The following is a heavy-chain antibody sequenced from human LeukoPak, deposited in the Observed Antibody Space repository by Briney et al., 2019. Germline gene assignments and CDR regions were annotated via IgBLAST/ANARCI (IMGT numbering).Heavy chain of an antibody. CDR2: MFYNEDA. V-gene: IGHV4-59*01. D-gene: IGHD2-21*02. CDR1: GVSISNYH. Sequence: SETLSLTCAVCGVSISNYHWNWFRQSPGKGLEWIGSMFYNEDAKYSPSLKTRVTMSVDASKSHFSLKLTSVTTADTANYFCAKGETVTAIPFDYWGQGILVTVS. J-gene: IGHJ4*02. CDR3: AKGETVTAIPFDY.